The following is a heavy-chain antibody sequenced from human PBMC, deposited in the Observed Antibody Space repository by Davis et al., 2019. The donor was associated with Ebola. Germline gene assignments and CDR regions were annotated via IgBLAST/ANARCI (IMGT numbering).Heavy chain of an antibody. CDR3: VRDLGFDFGVISYFDF. V-gene: IGHV3-7*01. CDR2: IQPDGSEK. J-gene: IGHJ4*02. CDR1: GFSFSSYW. D-gene: IGHD3-3*01. Sequence: GESLKISCATSGFSFSSYWMSWVRQTPGKGLEWVANIQPDGSEKFYVDSVKGRFTISRDNAKSSLYLQMNSLRADDTAIYFCVRDLGFDFGVISYFDFWGQGTQVTVSS.